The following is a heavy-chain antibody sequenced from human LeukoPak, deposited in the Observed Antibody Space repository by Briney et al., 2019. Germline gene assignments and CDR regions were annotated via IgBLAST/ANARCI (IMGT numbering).Heavy chain of an antibody. CDR3: ARDQTPFV. CDR1: GFTFSRYS. V-gene: IGHV3-21*01. CDR2: ISTSSIYI. Sequence: GGSLRLSCAASGFTFSRYSMNWVRQAPGKGLEWVSSISTSSIYIYYADSVKGRFTISRDNAKNSLYLQMNSLRAEDTALYYCARDQTPFVWGQGTLVTVSS. J-gene: IGHJ4*02.